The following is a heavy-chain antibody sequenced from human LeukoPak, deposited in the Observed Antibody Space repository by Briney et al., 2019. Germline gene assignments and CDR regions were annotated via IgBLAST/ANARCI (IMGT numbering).Heavy chain of an antibody. D-gene: IGHD3-9*01. J-gene: IGHJ4*02. CDR1: GGSINNYY. V-gene: IGHV4-59*12. Sequence: SETLSLTCTVSGGSINNYYWSWIRQPPGKGLEWIGYIYYSGSTNYNPSLKSRVTISVDTSKNQFSLKLSSVTAADTAVYYCARSSGYDILTGYYHYFDYWGQGTLVTVSS. CDR2: IYYSGST. CDR3: ARSSGYDILTGYYHYFDY.